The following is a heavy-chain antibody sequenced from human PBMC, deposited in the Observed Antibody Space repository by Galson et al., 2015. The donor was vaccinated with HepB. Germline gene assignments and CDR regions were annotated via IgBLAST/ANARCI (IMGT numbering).Heavy chain of an antibody. D-gene: IGHD1-26*01. Sequence: SLRLSCAASGFTFSSLALGWVRQAPGKGLEWVSLITIDGDGTFYADSVKGRFTISRDNSKNTVDLQMSSLRVEETALYYCAKWAPYSGREGGFDCWGQGTLVTGPS. CDR2: ITIDGDGT. CDR3: AKWAPYSGREGGFDC. J-gene: IGHJ4*02. CDR1: GFTFSSLA. V-gene: IGHV3-23*01.